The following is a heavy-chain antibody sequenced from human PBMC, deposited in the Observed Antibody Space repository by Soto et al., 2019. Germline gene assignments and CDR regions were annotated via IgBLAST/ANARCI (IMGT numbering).Heavy chain of an antibody. V-gene: IGHV5-51*01. Sequence: GESLKISCKGSGYSFTSYWIGWVRQMPGKGLEWMGIIYPGDSDTRYSPSFQGQVTISADKSISTAYLQWSSLKASDTAMYYCARRGGSSGWYRFHYYYYGMDVWGQGTTVTVSS. D-gene: IGHD6-19*01. CDR1: GYSFTSYW. CDR2: IYPGDSDT. CDR3: ARRGGSSGWYRFHYYYYGMDV. J-gene: IGHJ6*02.